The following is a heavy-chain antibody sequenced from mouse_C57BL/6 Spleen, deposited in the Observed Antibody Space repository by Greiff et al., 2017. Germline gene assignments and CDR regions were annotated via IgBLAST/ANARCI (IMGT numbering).Heavy chain of an antibody. CDR3: ARGAGTSYFDY. V-gene: IGHV1-26*01. CDR2: INPNNGGT. Sequence: EVKLQQSGPELVKPGASVKISCKASGYTFTDYYMNWVKQSHGKSLEWIGDINPNNGGTSYNQKFKGKATLTVDKSSSTAYMELRSLTSEDSAVYYCARGAGTSYFDYWGQGTTLTVSS. D-gene: IGHD4-1*01. CDR1: GYTFTDYY. J-gene: IGHJ2*01.